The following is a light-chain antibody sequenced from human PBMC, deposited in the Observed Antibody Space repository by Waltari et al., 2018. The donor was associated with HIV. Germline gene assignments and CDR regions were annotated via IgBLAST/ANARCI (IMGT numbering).Light chain of an antibody. CDR3: QVWDSTIDHVL. Sequence: SSVLTQPPPVSIAPGKTATITRVGTNIKRKSEHWYQQKPGQAPVLVICYDSDRPSGIPERFSGSNSGNTATLTISRVGVGDEADYYCQVWDSTIDHVLFGGGTKLTVL. CDR1: NIKRKS. J-gene: IGLJ2*01. CDR2: YDS. V-gene: IGLV3-21*04.